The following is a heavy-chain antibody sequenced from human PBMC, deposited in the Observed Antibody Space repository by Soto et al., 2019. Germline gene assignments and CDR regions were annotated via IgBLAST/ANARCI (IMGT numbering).Heavy chain of an antibody. D-gene: IGHD6-13*01. CDR2: IYHSGTT. J-gene: IGHJ4*02. Sequence: PSETLSLTCAVSGGSTSSTNWWTWVRQSPGRGLEWIGEIYHSGTTNYSPSLKSRVNIAVDMSTNHLSLTLLSVTAADTAVYYCAFPATADFDYWGKGILVTVSS. V-gene: IGHV4-4*02. CDR1: GGSTSSTNW. CDR3: AFPATADFDY.